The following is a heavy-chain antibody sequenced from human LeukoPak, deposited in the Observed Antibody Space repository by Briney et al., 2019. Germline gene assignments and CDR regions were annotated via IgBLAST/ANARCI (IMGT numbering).Heavy chain of an antibody. Sequence: GASVKVSCKASGYTFTGYYMHWVRQAPGQGLEWMGWINPNGGGTNYAQKFQGRVTMTRDTSISTAYMELSRLRSDDTAVYYCARDHYCSSTSCYYRFDYWGQGTLVTVSS. CDR1: GYTFTGYY. V-gene: IGHV1-2*02. J-gene: IGHJ4*02. CDR3: ARDHYCSSTSCYYRFDY. D-gene: IGHD2-2*01. CDR2: INPNGGGT.